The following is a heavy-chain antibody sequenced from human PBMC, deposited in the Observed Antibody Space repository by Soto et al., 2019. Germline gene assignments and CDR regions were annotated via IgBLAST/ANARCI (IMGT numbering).Heavy chain of an antibody. V-gene: IGHV1-2*02. CDR3: ARGGTFPYDTSRYSVY. J-gene: IGHJ4*02. D-gene: IGHD3-22*01. Sequence: GASVNVSCKTSGYTFSAYYMHWVRQAPGQGLEWMGWINPKSGGTLYAQKFQGRVTMTRDTSISTAYMELSGLRSDDTPVYYRARGGTFPYDTSRYSVYWRQGTLVTVSS. CDR2: INPKSGGT. CDR1: GYTFSAYY.